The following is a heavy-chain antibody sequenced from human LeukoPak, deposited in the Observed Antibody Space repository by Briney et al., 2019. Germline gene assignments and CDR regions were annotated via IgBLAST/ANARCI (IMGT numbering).Heavy chain of an antibody. CDR1: GGSISRDY. J-gene: IGHJ4*02. CDR2: INHSGTT. D-gene: IGHD4-17*01. V-gene: IGHV4-34*01. CDR3: ANTDYGDSVVDY. Sequence: PSETLSLTCAVYGGSISRDYWRWIRQPPGKGLEWIREINHSGTTNYNPSLKTRVTISVDTSKNEFSLKVNSVTAADTAVYYCANTDYGDSVVDYWGQGTLVTVSS.